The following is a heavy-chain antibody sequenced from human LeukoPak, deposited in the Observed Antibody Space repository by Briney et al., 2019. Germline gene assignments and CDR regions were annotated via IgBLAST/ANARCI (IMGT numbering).Heavy chain of an antibody. CDR3: TRGATGYYFDY. J-gene: IGHJ4*02. V-gene: IGHV3-74*01. Sequence: PGGSLRLSCAASVFTFSTYWMHWVRQAPGKGLVWVSRINGDGSSTNYADSVKGRFTISRDNAKNTLYLQMNSLRAEDTAVYYCTRGATGYYFDYWGQGTLVTVSS. CDR2: INGDGSST. CDR1: VFTFSTYW. D-gene: IGHD3-9*01.